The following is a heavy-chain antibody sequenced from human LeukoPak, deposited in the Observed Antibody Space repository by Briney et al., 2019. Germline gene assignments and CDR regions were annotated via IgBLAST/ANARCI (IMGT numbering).Heavy chain of an antibody. J-gene: IGHJ6*03. CDR1: GFIFKKYW. CDR3: ARGSFSPFSSSSLHYYYMDV. CDR2: IKEDGSET. Sequence: GGSLRLSCAASGFIFKKYWMNWVRQVPGKGLECLANIKEDGSETYYADSVKGRFTISRDNPKNLLFLQINSLRVEDTAVYYCARGSFSPFSSSSLHYYYMDVWGKGTTVTVSS. D-gene: IGHD6-6*01. V-gene: IGHV3-7*01.